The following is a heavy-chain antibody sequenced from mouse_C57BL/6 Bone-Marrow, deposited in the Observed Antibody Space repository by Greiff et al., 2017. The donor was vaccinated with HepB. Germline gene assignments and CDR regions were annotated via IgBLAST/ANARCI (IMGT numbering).Heavy chain of an antibody. CDR3: TTRGHYYPAWFAY. Sequence: VQLQQSGAELVRPGASVKLSCTASGFNIKDDYMHWVKQRPEQGLEWIGWIDPENGDTEYASKFQGKATITADTSSNTAYLQLSSLTSEDTAVYYCTTRGHYYPAWFAYWGQGTLVTVSA. J-gene: IGHJ3*01. D-gene: IGHD2-1*01. V-gene: IGHV14-4*01. CDR1: GFNIKDDY. CDR2: IDPENGDT.